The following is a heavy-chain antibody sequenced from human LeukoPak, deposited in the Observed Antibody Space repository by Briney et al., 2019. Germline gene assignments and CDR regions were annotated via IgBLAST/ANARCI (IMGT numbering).Heavy chain of an antibody. J-gene: IGHJ6*03. CDR3: ARAATMVQGVIITTLRYYYMDV. V-gene: IGHV1-18*01. Sequence: ASVKVSCKASGYTFTSYGISWVRQAPGQGLEWMGWISAYNGNTNYAQKLQGRVTMTTDTSTSTAYMELSSLRSEDTAVYYCARAATMVQGVIITTLRYYYMDVWGKGTTVTVSS. CDR2: ISAYNGNT. D-gene: IGHD3-10*01. CDR1: GYTFTSYG.